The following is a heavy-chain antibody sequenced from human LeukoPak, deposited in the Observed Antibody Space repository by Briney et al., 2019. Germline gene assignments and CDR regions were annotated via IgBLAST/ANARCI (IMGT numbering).Heavy chain of an antibody. D-gene: IGHD3-16*01. V-gene: IGHV3-66*01. Sequence: GGSLRLSCAASGFTVSSNYMSWVRQAPGKGLEWVSVIYSGGSTYYADSVKGRFTISRDNSKNTLYLQMNSLRAEDTAVYYCARTAIYDYVWGAGRYFDYWGQGTLVTVSS. CDR2: IYSGGST. J-gene: IGHJ4*02. CDR1: GFTVSSNY. CDR3: ARTAIYDYVWGAGRYFDY.